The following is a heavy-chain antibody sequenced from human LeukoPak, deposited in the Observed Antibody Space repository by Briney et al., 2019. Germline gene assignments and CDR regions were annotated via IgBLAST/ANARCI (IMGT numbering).Heavy chain of an antibody. D-gene: IGHD3-10*01. CDR3: ARGASGSGTMAY. V-gene: IGHV4-34*01. J-gene: IGHJ4*02. CDR1: GGSFSGYY. CDR2: INHSGST. Sequence: ASETLSLTCAVYGGSFSGYYWSWIRQPPGKGLEWIGEINHSGSTNYNPSLKSRVTISVDTSKNQFSLKLSSVTAADTAVYYCARGASGSGTMAYWGQGTLVTVSS.